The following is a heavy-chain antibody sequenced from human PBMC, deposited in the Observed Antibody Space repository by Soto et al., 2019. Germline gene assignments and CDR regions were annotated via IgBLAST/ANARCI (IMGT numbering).Heavy chain of an antibody. D-gene: IGHD3-3*01. V-gene: IGHV4-31*03. J-gene: IGHJ6*02. Sequence: QVQLQESGPGLVKPSQTLSLTCTVSGGSISSGGYYWSWIRQHPGKGLEWIGYIYYSGSTYYNPSLKSRVTISVDTSKNQFSLKLSSVTAADTAVYYCAREGSGDFWSGYPSWGMDVWGQGTTVTVSS. CDR2: IYYSGST. CDR3: AREGSGDFWSGYPSWGMDV. CDR1: GGSISSGGYY.